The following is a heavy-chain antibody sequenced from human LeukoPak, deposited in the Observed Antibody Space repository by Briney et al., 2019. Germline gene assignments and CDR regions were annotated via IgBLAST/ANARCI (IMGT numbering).Heavy chain of an antibody. D-gene: IGHD3-3*01. CDR3: EKAYFGVVIVFDY. CDR2: FSGSGGST. CDR1: GFTFSTYA. J-gene: IGHJ4*02. Sequence: PGGSLRLSCAASGFTFSTYAMSWVRQAPGKGLEWVSAFSGSGGSTYYAESVKGRFTISRDNSKNTLYLQMNSLRAEDTAVYYCEKAYFGVVIVFDYWGQGTLVTVSS. V-gene: IGHV3-23*01.